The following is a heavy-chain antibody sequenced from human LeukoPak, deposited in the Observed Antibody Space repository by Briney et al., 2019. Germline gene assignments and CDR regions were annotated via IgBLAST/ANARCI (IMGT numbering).Heavy chain of an antibody. D-gene: IGHD3-10*01. CDR2: IYNSGST. CDR1: GDSISRSRHF. V-gene: IGHV4-39*07. CDR3: GTVRGVITPFDY. J-gene: IGHJ4*02. Sequence: PSETLSLTCNVSGDSISRSRHFWAWIRQSPGRGLEWIGYIYNSGSTYYNPSLKSRVTISVDTSKNQFSLKLSSVTAADTAVYYCGTVRGVITPFDYWGQGTLVTVSS.